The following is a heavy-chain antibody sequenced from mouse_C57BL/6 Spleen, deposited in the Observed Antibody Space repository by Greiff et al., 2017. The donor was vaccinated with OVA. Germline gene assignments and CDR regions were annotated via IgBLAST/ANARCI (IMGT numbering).Heavy chain of an antibody. V-gene: IGHV1-69*01. CDR1: GYTFTSYW. CDR2: IDPSDSYT. D-gene: IGHD2-3*01. CDR3: ARSGVTWDY. Sequence: VQLQQPGAELVMPGASVKLSCKASGYTFTSYWMHWVKQRPGQGLEWIGEIDPSDSYTNYNQKFKGKATLTAEKSSSTAYMQLSSLTSEDSAVYFCARSGVTWDYWGQGTTLTVSS. J-gene: IGHJ2*01.